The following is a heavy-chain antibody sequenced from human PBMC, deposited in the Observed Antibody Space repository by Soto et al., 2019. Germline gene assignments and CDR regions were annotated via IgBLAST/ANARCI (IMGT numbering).Heavy chain of an antibody. CDR1: GDSVSSNSAA. D-gene: IGHD4-17*01. V-gene: IGHV6-1*01. Sequence: SQTLSLTCAISGDSVSSNSAAWNWIRQSPSRGLGWLGRTYYRSKWYNDYAVSVKSRITINPDTSKNQFSLQLNSVTPEDTAVYYCARDLSPDYGDYHAFDIWGQGTMVTVSS. CDR3: ARDLSPDYGDYHAFDI. J-gene: IGHJ3*02. CDR2: TYYRSKWYN.